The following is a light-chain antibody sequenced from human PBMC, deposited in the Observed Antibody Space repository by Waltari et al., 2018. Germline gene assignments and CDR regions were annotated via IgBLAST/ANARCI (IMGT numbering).Light chain of an antibody. CDR1: QNINRY. Sequence: DIQITQFPSSLSASVGDIVTISCRASQNINRYLNWYQQKPGKAPKLLICAASTLQSGVPSRFSGSGSGTDFTLTISSLQPEDSASYYCQQSYRTPYTFGQGTKVEV. CDR3: QQSYRTPYT. CDR2: AAS. J-gene: IGKJ2*01. V-gene: IGKV1-39*01.